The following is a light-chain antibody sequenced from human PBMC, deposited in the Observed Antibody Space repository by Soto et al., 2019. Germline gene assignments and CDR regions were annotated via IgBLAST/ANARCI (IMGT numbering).Light chain of an antibody. V-gene: IGLV2-14*03. J-gene: IGLJ1*01. CDR3: GSYRASRTPHYV. CDR1: SSDVGGYNY. CDR2: DVT. Sequence: QSVLTQPASLSGSPGQSITSSCTGTSSDVGGYNYVSWDQQHPGKAPKLIIYDVTNRPSGVSNRFFGSKSGNAASLTISGLQAEDEGDYYGGSYRASRTPHYVFGTGTKLTVL.